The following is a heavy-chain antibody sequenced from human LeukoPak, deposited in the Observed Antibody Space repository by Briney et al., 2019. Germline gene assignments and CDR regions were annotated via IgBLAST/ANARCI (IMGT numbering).Heavy chain of an antibody. J-gene: IGHJ6*03. CDR1: GFTFSSYA. V-gene: IGHV3-23*01. Sequence: GGSLRLSCAASGFTFSSYAMSWVRQAPGKGLEWVSAISGSGGSTYYADSVKGRFTISRDNSKNTLYLQMNSLRAEDTALYYCAKEGTEDYYYYMAVWGKGTTVTVSS. CDR3: AKEGTEDYYYYMAV. CDR2: ISGSGGST.